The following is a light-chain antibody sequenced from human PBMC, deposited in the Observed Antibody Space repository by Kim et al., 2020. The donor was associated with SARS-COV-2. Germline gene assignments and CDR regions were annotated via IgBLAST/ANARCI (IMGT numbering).Light chain of an antibody. V-gene: IGLV2-14*03. CDR3: SSYTDTGTVL. CDR1: SNDIGSFDY. CDR2: DVG. J-gene: IGLJ2*01. Sequence: GQSVTISCTGSSNDIGSFDYISWYQQFPGKVPKLMIYDVGSRPSGISDRFSGSKSDNTASLTISGLQAEAEADYYCSSYTDTGTVLFGGGTQLTVL.